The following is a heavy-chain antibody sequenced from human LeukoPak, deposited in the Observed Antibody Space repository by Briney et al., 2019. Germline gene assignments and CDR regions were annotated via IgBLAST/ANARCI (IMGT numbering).Heavy chain of an antibody. CDR2: ISSTASSV. D-gene: IGHD4-23*01. V-gene: IGHV3-48*04. CDR1: EFTFTSYS. Sequence: PGGSLRLSCAASEFTFTSYSMGSVRQAPGEGLEWVSYISSTASSVYYADSVKGRFTISRDNAKNSLYLQMNSLGAEDTAVYYCARDVTYHGGDWFDPWGQGTLVTVSS. CDR3: ARDVTYHGGDWFDP. J-gene: IGHJ5*02.